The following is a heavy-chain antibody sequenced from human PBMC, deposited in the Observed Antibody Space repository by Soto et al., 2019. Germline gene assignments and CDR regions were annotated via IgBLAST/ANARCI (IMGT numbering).Heavy chain of an antibody. Sequence: GRSLRLSCAASGFTVSSNYMSWVRQAPGKGLEWVSVIYSGGSTYYADSVKGRFTISRDNSKNTLYLQMNSLRAEDTAVYYCAREDYYDSSGGSCALFDYWGQGTLVTVSS. V-gene: IGHV3-53*01. CDR3: AREDYYDSSGGSCALFDY. CDR1: GFTVSSNY. D-gene: IGHD3-22*01. J-gene: IGHJ4*02. CDR2: IYSGGST.